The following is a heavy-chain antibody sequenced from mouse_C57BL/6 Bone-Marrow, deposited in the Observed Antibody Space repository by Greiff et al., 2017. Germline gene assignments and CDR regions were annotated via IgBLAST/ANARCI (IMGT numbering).Heavy chain of an antibody. J-gene: IGHJ4*01. D-gene: IGHD1-1*01. CDR1: GYSITSGYY. CDR2: ISYDGSN. CDR3: ARADYYGSSHYYAMDY. V-gene: IGHV3-6*01. Sequence: EVKLQESGPGLVKPSQSLSLTCSVTGYSITSGYYWNWIRQFPGNKLEWMGYISYDGSNNYNPSLKNRISITRDTSKNQFFLKLNSVTTEDTATYYCARADYYGSSHYYAMDYWGQGTSVTVSS.